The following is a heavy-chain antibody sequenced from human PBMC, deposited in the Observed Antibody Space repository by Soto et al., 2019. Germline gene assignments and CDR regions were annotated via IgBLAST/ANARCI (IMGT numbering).Heavy chain of an antibody. Sequence: GGSLRLSCAASGFTFSSYAMSWVRQAPGKGLEWVSAISGSGGSTYYADSVKGRFTISRDNSKNTLYLQMNSLRAEDTAVYYCAKPFARSSWYSYYYYGMDVWGQRPTITVS. CDR1: GFTFSSYA. V-gene: IGHV3-23*01. J-gene: IGHJ6*02. D-gene: IGHD6-13*01. CDR3: AKPFARSSWYSYYYYGMDV. CDR2: ISGSGGST.